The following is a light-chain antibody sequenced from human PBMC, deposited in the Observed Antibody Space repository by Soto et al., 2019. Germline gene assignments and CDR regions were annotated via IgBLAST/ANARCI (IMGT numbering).Light chain of an antibody. CDR2: GAT. V-gene: IGKV1-27*01. CDR3: QRSAADLWT. CDR1: QGIGNY. Sequence: DFQVTQSPSSLSASVGDRVTLSCRASQGIGNYLAWYQQKPGEVPRLLISGATTLQSGVPSRFSGSGYGTDFTLTISSLQPEDFATYYCQRSAADLWTFGPGTKVEIK. J-gene: IGKJ1*01.